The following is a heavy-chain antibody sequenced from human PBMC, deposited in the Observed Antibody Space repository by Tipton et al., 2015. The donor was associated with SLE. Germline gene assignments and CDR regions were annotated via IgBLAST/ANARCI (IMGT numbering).Heavy chain of an antibody. CDR1: GGSISSSSYH. D-gene: IGHD6-6*01. CDR3: ARRGSSLWVYFDF. J-gene: IGHJ4*02. Sequence: TLSLTCTVSGGSISSSSYHWGWIRQPPGKGLEWIANIYYSGSTFYNPSLKSRVSISVDTSKNQFSLRLSSVTAADTAVYYCARRGSSLWVYFDFWGQGSLVAVSS. V-gene: IGHV4-39*07. CDR2: IYYSGST.